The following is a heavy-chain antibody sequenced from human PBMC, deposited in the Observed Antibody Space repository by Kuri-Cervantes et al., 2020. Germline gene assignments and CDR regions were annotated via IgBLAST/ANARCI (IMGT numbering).Heavy chain of an antibody. CDR3: ARMYGDYLFDY. J-gene: IGHJ4*02. D-gene: IGHD4-17*01. V-gene: IGHV4-39*01. Sequence: SETLSLTCTVSGDSISSGTFYWGWIRQPPGKGLEWIGSMYYSGSTYYNPSLQSRVTISVDTSKNQFSLKVSSVTAADTAVYYCARMYGDYLFDYWGQGTLVTVSS. CDR1: GDSISSGTFY. CDR2: MYYSGST.